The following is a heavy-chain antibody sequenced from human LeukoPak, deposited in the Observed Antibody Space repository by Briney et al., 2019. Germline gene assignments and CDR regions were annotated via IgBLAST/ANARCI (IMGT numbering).Heavy chain of an antibody. Sequence: ASVKVSCKVSGYTLTELPMHWVRQAPGKGLEWMGGFDPEDGETIYAQKFQGRVTMTEDTSTDTAYMELSSLRSEDTAVYYCATSYGSGSFPADYWGQGTLVTVSS. D-gene: IGHD3-10*01. CDR1: GYTLTELP. J-gene: IGHJ4*02. V-gene: IGHV1-24*01. CDR2: FDPEDGET. CDR3: ATSYGSGSFPADY.